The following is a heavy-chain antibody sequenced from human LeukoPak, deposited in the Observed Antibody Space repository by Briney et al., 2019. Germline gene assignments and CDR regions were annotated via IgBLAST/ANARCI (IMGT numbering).Heavy chain of an antibody. CDR2: ISANNGNT. Sequence: ASVTVSFTSSAYTFTIYGISWVRQAPGQGLEWMGWISANNGNTNYVQMLQGRVTMTTDTSTSTAYMELRSLRSDDTDVYYCARAGVITILGVVYTYNWFDPWGQGTLVTVSS. V-gene: IGHV1-18*01. CDR3: ARAGVITILGVVYTYNWFDP. J-gene: IGHJ5*02. D-gene: IGHD3-3*01. CDR1: AYTFTIYG.